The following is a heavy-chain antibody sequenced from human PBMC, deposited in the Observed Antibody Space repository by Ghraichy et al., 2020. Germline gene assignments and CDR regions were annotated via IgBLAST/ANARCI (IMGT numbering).Heavy chain of an antibody. V-gene: IGHV1-18*01. CDR3: ARDWDYSWFDP. J-gene: IGHJ5*02. CDR1: GYTFTSYG. Sequence: ASVKVSCKTSGYTFTSYGISWVRQAPGQRLEWVGWINTNNGNANYAQKFQGRVTMTRDTSASTAYMELRSLRSDDTAVYYCARDWDYSWFDPWGQGTLVTVCS. CDR2: INTNNGNA. D-gene: IGHD1-7*01.